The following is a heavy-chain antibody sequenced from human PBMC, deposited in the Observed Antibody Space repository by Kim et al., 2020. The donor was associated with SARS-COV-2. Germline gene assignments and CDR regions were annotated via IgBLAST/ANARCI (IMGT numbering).Heavy chain of an antibody. CDR2: IDPSDSYT. CDR1: GYSFTSYW. CDR3: ASNEVITMVRGVIIKAPDAFDI. Sequence: GESLKISCKGSGYSFTSYWISWVRQMPGKGLEWMGRIDPSDSYTNYSPSFQGHVTISADKSISTAYLQWSSLKASDTAMYYCASNEVITMVRGVIIKAPDAFDIWGQGTMVTVSS. J-gene: IGHJ3*02. V-gene: IGHV5-10-1*01. D-gene: IGHD3-10*01.